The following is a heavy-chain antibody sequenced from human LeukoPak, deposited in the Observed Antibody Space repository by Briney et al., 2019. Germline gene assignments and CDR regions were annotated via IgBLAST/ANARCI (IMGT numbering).Heavy chain of an antibody. D-gene: IGHD1-26*01. CDR2: INPKSGDT. CDR1: GYTFSGYY. Sequence: ASVKVSCKGSGYTFSGYYMHWVRQAPGQGLEWMGWINPKSGDTKYQGRVTMTRDTSISAAYMELSWLRSDDTAVYYCARDGYSGRFDPWGQGTLVTVSS. CDR3: ARDGYSGRFDP. J-gene: IGHJ5*02. V-gene: IGHV1-2*02.